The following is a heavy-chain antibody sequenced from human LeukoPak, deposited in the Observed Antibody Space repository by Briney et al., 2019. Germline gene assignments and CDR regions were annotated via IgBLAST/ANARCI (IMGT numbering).Heavy chain of an antibody. CDR2: IYYSGST. V-gene: IGHV4-59*12. Sequence: SETLSLTCSVSSGSISSYYWSWIRQPPGKGLEWIGYIYYSGSTNYNPSLKSRVTISVDTSKNQFSLKLSSVTAADTAVYYCARDPLVSAVVVVQSVGRSYAFDIWGQGTMVTVSS. CDR3: ARDPLVSAVVVVQSVGRSYAFDI. J-gene: IGHJ3*02. CDR1: SGSISSYY. D-gene: IGHD3-22*01.